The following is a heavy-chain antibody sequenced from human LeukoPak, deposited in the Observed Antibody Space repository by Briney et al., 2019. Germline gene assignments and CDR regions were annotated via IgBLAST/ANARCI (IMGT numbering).Heavy chain of an antibody. V-gene: IGHV4-34*01. CDR3: ARATYCSSTSCYMGKGNFDY. Sequence: SETLSLTCGVYGGSFSGYYWSWIRQPPGKGLEWIGEINHSGSTNYNPSLKSRVTISVDTSKNQFSLKLSSVTAADTAAYYCARATYCSSTSCYMGKGNFDYWGQGTLVTVSS. D-gene: IGHD2-2*02. CDR1: GGSFSGYY. CDR2: INHSGST. J-gene: IGHJ4*02.